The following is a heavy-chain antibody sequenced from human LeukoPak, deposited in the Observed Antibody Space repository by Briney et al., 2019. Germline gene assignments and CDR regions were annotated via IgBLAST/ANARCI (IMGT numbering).Heavy chain of an antibody. CDR2: IYYSGST. D-gene: IGHD5-18*01. CDR3: ARARKGYSYGYYIDY. J-gene: IGHJ4*02. Sequence: GSLRLSCAASGFTFSSYSMNWVRQPPGKGLEWIGSIYYSGSTYYDPSLKSRVTISVDTSKNQFSLKLSSVTAADTAVYYCARARKGYSYGYYIDYWGQGTLVTVSS. V-gene: IGHV4-39*07. CDR1: GFTFSSYS.